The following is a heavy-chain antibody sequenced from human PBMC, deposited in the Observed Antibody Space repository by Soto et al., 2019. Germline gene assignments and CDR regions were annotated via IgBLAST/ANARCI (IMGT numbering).Heavy chain of an antibody. Sequence: SETLSLTCTVSGGSISDDYWSWIRQPPGKGLEWIGHISHSGSTNYNPSLKSRVTISVDTSKRQLSLKLSSVTAADTGVYYCAREARGVTSGMDVWGQGTTVTVSS. CDR1: GGSISDDY. J-gene: IGHJ6*02. CDR3: AREARGVTSGMDV. D-gene: IGHD3-10*01. CDR2: ISHSGST. V-gene: IGHV4-59*01.